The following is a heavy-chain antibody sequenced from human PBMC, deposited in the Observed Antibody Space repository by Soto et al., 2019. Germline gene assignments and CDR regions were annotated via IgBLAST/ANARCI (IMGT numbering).Heavy chain of an antibody. V-gene: IGHV4-30-4*01. CDR1: GGSISSGDYY. D-gene: IGHD3-22*01. J-gene: IGHJ5*02. Sequence: SETLSLTCTVSGGSISSGDYYWRWIRQPPGKGLEWIGYIYYSGSTYYNPSLKSRVTISVDTSKNQFSLKLSSVTAADTAVYYCARDYYDSSGYYIDPWGQGTLVTVSS. CDR2: IYYSGST. CDR3: ARDYYDSSGYYIDP.